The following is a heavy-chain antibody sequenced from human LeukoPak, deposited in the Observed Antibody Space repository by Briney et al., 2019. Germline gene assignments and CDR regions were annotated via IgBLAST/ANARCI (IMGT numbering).Heavy chain of an antibody. J-gene: IGHJ3*02. CDR3: ARDAPHYYDSSGHVNDAFDI. Sequence: GGSLRLSCAASGFTFSSYSMNWVRQAPGKGLEWVSSISSSSSYIYYADSVKGRFTISRDNAKNSPYLQMNSLRAEDTAVYYCARDAPHYYDSSGHVNDAFDIWGQGTMVTVSS. CDR1: GFTFSSYS. CDR2: ISSSSSYI. V-gene: IGHV3-21*01. D-gene: IGHD3-22*01.